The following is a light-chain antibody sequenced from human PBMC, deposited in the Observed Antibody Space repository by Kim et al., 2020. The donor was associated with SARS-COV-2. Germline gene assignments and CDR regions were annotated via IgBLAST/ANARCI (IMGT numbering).Light chain of an antibody. J-gene: IGKJ1*01. CDR1: QSVSSY. Sequence: SLSPGERATLSCRASQSVSSYVAWYQQKPGQAPRLLIYDASNRATGIPARFSGSGSGTDFTLTISSLEPEDFAVYYCQQRSNWPTFGQGTKVDIK. V-gene: IGKV3-11*01. CDR2: DAS. CDR3: QQRSNWPT.